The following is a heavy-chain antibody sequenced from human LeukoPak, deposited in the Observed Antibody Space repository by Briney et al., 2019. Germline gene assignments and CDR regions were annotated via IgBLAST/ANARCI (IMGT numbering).Heavy chain of an antibody. Sequence: PSETLSLTCTVSGGSISSSSYYWGWIRQPPGKGLEWIGSIYYSGSTYYNPSLKSRVTISVDRSKNQFSLTVSSVTAADTAVYYCTRDVPRSSGYPDNWGQGTLVTVSS. V-gene: IGHV4-39*07. CDR1: GGSISSSSYY. CDR2: IYYSGST. D-gene: IGHD3-22*01. CDR3: TRDVPRSSGYPDN. J-gene: IGHJ4*02.